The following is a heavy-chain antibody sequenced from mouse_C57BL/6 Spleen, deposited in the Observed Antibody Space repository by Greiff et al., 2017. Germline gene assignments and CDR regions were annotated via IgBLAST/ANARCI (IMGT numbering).Heavy chain of an antibody. CDR3: ARPLYYGNYSYAMDY. D-gene: IGHD2-1*01. Sequence: VQLQQPGAELVKPGASVKMSFKASGYTFTSYWITWVKQRPGQGLEWIGDIYPGSGSTNYNEKFKSKATLTVDTSSSTAYMQLSSLTSEDSAVYYCARPLYYGNYSYAMDYWGQGTSVTVSS. J-gene: IGHJ4*01. CDR1: GYTFTSYW. V-gene: IGHV1-55*01. CDR2: IYPGSGST.